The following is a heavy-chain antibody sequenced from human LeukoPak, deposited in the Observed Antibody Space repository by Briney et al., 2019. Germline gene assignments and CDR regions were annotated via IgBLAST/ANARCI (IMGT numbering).Heavy chain of an antibody. D-gene: IGHD3-16*01. CDR2: IIPILGIA. J-gene: IGHJ4*02. CDR1: GGTFSSYA. V-gene: IGHV1-69*04. CDR3: ARNGIGAGYAQ. Sequence: SVVVPCKASGGTFSSYAISWVRQAPGQGLEWMGRIIPILGIANYAQKFQGRVTITADKSTSTAYMELSSLRSDDTAVYYCARNGIGAGYAQWGQRTLATVSS.